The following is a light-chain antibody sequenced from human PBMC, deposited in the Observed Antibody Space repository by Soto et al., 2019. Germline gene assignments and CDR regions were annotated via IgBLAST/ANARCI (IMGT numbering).Light chain of an antibody. CDR1: QGISTN. CDR3: QQANRVPLS. V-gene: IGKV1-12*01. CDR2: AAS. J-gene: IGKJ5*01. Sequence: DIQMTQSPSSVSASVGDRVTITCRASQGISTNLAWYQQKPGKAPKLLIYAASSLQSGVPPRFSGSGSGTDFTLTISSLQPEDFSIYYCQQANRVPLSFGQATRLEIK.